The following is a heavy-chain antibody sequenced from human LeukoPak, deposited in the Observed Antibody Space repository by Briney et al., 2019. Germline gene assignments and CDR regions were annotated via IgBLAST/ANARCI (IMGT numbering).Heavy chain of an antibody. CDR1: GYSISSGYY. D-gene: IGHD1-26*01. CDR3: ARVTNSGSSALFDY. Sequence: SETLSLTCTVSGYSISSGYYWGWIRQPPGKGLEWIGSIYHSGSTYYNPSLKSRVTISVDTSKNQFSLKLSSVTAADTAVYYCARVTNSGSSALFDYWGQGTLVTVSS. J-gene: IGHJ4*02. V-gene: IGHV4-38-2*02. CDR2: IYHSGST.